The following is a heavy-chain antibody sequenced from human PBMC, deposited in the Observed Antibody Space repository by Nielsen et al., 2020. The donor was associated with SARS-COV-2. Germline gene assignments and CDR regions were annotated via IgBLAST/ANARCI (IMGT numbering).Heavy chain of an antibody. CDR1: GGSISSSNW. CDR2: IYYSGST. CDR3: ASLGYCTNGVCYTGFDY. V-gene: IGHV4-4*02. D-gene: IGHD2-8*01. Sequence: GSLRLSCAVSGGSISSSNWWSWVRQPPGKGLEWIGYIYYSGSTNYNPSLKSRVTISVDTSKNQFSLKLSSVTAADTAVYYCASLGYCTNGVCYTGFDYWGQGTLVTVSS. J-gene: IGHJ4*02.